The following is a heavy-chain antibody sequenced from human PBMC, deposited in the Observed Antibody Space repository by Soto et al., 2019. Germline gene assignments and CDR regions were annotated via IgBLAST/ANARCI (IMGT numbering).Heavy chain of an antibody. CDR1: GLTFSSYD. J-gene: IGHJ4*02. CDR2: ISSNGGTT. V-gene: IGHV3-64*01. CDR3: VRRVSGNYDY. Sequence: EVQLAESGGGMVQPGGSLRLSCVASGLTFSSYDMHWVGQAPGKGLEYVSSISSNGGTTYYGNSVKGRFTISRDNSKNTLYLQMGSLRAEDMAVYYCVRRVSGNYDYWGQGTLVTVSS. D-gene: IGHD1-7*01.